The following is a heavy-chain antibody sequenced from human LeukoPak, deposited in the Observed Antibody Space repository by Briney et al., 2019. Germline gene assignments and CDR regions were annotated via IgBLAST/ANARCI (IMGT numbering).Heavy chain of an antibody. CDR2: ISGRRDST. D-gene: IGHD3-10*01. Sequence: GGSLRLSCAASGFTFSSYGMSWVRQAPGKGLEWVSTISGRRDSTSYADSVKGRFTISRDNSKNTLYLQMNSLRAEDTAVYYCAKDGWFGELSFFDPWGQGTLVTVSS. CDR3: AKDGWFGELSFFDP. V-gene: IGHV3-23*01. CDR1: GFTFSSYG. J-gene: IGHJ5*02.